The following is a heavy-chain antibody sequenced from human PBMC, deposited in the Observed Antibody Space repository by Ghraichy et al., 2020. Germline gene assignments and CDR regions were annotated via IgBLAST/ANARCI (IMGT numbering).Heavy chain of an antibody. CDR1: GFSFHNYW. CDR2: INSDGRGT. J-gene: IGHJ4*02. CDR3: AREYCSGGSCYFGTGGSHFDY. D-gene: IGHD2-15*01. Sequence: LSLTCAASGFSFHNYWMHWVRQAPGKGLVWVSRINSDGRGTTYADSVKGRFTISRDNDRNTLYLQMNSLRAEDTAVYYCAREYCSGGSCYFGTGGSHFDYWGQGTLVTVSS. V-gene: IGHV3-74*01.